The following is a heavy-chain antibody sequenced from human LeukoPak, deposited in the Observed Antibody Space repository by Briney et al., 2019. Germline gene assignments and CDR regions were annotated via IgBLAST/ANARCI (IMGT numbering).Heavy chain of an antibody. CDR2: ISWNSGRI. V-gene: IGHV3-9*03. D-gene: IGHD3-3*01. J-gene: IGHJ4*02. Sequence: GGSLRLSCAASGFTFDDYAMHWVRQAPGKGLEWVSGISWNSGRIGYADSVKGRFTISRDNAKNSLYLQMNSLRAKDMALYYCAKDISPDFWSGSNFDCWGQGTLVTVSS. CDR3: AKDISPDFWSGSNFDC. CDR1: GFTFDDYA.